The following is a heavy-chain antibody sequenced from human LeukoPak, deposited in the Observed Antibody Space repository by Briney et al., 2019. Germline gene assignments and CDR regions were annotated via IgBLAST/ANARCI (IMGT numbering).Heavy chain of an antibody. Sequence: PGGSLRLSCAASGFTFSSYAMSWVRQAPGKGLEWVSAISGSGGSTYYADSVKGRFTISRDNSKNTLYLQMNSLRAEDTAVYYCAGVWFGESFFDYWGQGTLVTVSS. CDR3: AGVWFGESFFDY. D-gene: IGHD3-10*01. J-gene: IGHJ4*02. CDR2: ISGSGGST. CDR1: GFTFSSYA. V-gene: IGHV3-23*01.